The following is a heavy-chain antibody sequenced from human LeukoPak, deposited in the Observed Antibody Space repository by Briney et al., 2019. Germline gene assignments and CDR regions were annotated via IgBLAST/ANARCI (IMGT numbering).Heavy chain of an antibody. CDR3: ARGGTTVTPGLLWFDP. CDR2: IYYSGST. V-gene: IGHV4-59*11. CDR1: GGSISSHY. D-gene: IGHD4-17*01. Sequence: SETLTLTCSVSGGSISSHYWSWIRQPPGKGLEWIGYIYYSGSTKYNPSLKSRVTISVDTSKNQFSLKLSSVTAADTAVYYCARGGTTVTPGLLWFDPWGQGTLVTVSS. J-gene: IGHJ5*02.